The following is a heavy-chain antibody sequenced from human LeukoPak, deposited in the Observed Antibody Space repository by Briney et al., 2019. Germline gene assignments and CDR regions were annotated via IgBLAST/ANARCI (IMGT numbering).Heavy chain of an antibody. J-gene: IGHJ3*02. D-gene: IGHD6-13*01. CDR3: AKDFDIAAPAGWADAFDI. CDR2: ISGSGGST. CDR1: GFTFSSYA. Sequence: GGSLRLSCAASGFTFSSYAMSWVRQAPGKGLEWVSAISGSGGSTYYADSVKGRFTISRDNSKNTLYLQMNSLGAEDTAVYYCAKDFDIAAPAGWADAFDIWGQGTMVTVSS. V-gene: IGHV3-23*01.